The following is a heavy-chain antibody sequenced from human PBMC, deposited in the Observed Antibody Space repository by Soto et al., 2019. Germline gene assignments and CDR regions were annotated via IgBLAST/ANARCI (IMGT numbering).Heavy chain of an antibody. CDR2: IRSKGNNYAT. Sequence: EGSLRLSCAASGFTFSGSSMHWVRQASGKGLEWVGRIRSKGNNYATAYGASLKGRFTISRDDSKNTAYLQMNSLNTEDTAVYYCSRQASDFWSGKPQYYMDVWGKGTTVTVSS. D-gene: IGHD3-3*01. V-gene: IGHV3-73*01. CDR3: SRQASDFWSGKPQYYMDV. J-gene: IGHJ6*03. CDR1: GFTFSGSS.